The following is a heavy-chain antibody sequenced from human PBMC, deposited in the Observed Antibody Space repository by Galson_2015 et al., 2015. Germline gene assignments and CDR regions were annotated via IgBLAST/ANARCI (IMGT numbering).Heavy chain of an antibody. D-gene: IGHD6-13*01. CDR2: ITPMFGTA. V-gene: IGHV1-69*13. Sequence: SVKVSCKASGGTFSTYTINWVRHAPGHGLEWMGGITPMFGTAKCAQKFQGRVMITADESTSTVYMELRSLKSEDTAVYYCAREGIAGPANPVDYWGQGTLVTVSS. CDR1: GGTFSTYT. J-gene: IGHJ4*02. CDR3: AREGIAGPANPVDY.